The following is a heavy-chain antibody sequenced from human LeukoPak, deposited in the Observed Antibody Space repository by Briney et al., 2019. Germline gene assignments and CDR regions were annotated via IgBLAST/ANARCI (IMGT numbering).Heavy chain of an antibody. CDR3: ARVQGSSTGPAWY. V-gene: IGHV3-21*01. Sequence: PGGSLRLSCAASGFTFSSYSMNWVRQAPGKGLEWVSSISSSSSYIYYADSVKGRFTISRDNAKNSLYLQMNSLRAEDTAVYYCARVQGSSTGPAWYWGQGTLVTVSS. D-gene: IGHD2-2*01. CDR1: GFTFSSYS. J-gene: IGHJ4*02. CDR2: ISSSSSYI.